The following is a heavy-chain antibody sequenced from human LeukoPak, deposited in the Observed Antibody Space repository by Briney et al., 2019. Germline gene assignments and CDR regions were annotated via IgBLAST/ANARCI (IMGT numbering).Heavy chain of an antibody. Sequence: GGSLRLSCAASGFTFSSYGMHWVRQAPGKGLEWVAVISYDGSNKYYADSVKGRFTISRDNSKNTLYLQMNSLRAEDTAVYYCAKVEVEYSSSSSDYWGQGTLVTVSS. CDR1: GFTFSSYG. V-gene: IGHV3-30*18. CDR2: ISYDGSNK. D-gene: IGHD6-6*01. J-gene: IGHJ4*02. CDR3: AKVEVEYSSSSSDY.